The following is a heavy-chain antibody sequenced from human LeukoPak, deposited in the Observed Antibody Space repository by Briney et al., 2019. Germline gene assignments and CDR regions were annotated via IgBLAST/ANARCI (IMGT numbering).Heavy chain of an antibody. V-gene: IGHV4-30-4*01. CDR1: GGSISRSDHY. CDR2: IYYNGIT. Sequence: PSQTLSLTCSVSGGSISRSDHYWSWIRQPPGKGLEWIGNIYYNGITYYNPSLKSRVTMSVDTSQNQFSLKLSSVTDADTAVYYCARVRRSLNWFDSWGQGTLVTVSS. CDR3: ARVRRSLNWFDS. D-gene: IGHD3-3*01. J-gene: IGHJ5*01.